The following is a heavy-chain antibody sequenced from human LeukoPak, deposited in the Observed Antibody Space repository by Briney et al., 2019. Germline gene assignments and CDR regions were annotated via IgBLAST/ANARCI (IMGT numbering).Heavy chain of an antibody. CDR2: ISGSGGST. CDR3: AKGPDGDYVLNFDY. Sequence: GGSLRLSCAASGFTFSSYSMSWVRQAPGKGLEWVSAISGSGGSTYYADSVKGRFTISRDNSKNTLYLQMNSLRAEDTAVYYCAKGPDGDYVLNFDYWGQGTLVTVSS. CDR1: GFTFSSYS. J-gene: IGHJ4*02. V-gene: IGHV3-23*01. D-gene: IGHD4-17*01.